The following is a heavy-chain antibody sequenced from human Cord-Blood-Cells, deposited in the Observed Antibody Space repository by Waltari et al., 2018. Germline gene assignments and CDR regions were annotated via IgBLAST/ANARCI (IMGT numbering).Heavy chain of an antibody. CDR3: ATKSWDGSVDY. J-gene: IGHJ4*02. Sequence: QVQLVQSGAEVKKPGASVKVSCKVSGYTLTELSMHWVRQAPGKGLEWMGGFDPGNGETINAQKFQGRVTMTEETSTGTAYMELSSLRSEDTAVYYCATKSWDGSVDYWGQGTLVTVSS. V-gene: IGHV1-24*01. CDR1: GYTLTELS. CDR2: FDPGNGET. D-gene: IGHD6-13*01.